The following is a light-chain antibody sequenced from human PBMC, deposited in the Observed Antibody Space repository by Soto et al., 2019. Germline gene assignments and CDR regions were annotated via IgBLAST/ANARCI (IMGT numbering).Light chain of an antibody. V-gene: IGKV3-20*01. CDR2: GAS. J-gene: IGKJ2*01. CDR3: QQYGSSPPYT. CDR1: HSVSSSY. Sequence: EIVLTQSPGTLSLSPGERATLSCRASHSVSSSYLAWYQQKPGQAPRPLIYGASSRATGIPDRFSGSGSGTDFTLTICRLEPEDFAVYYCQQYGSSPPYTFGQGTKLEIK.